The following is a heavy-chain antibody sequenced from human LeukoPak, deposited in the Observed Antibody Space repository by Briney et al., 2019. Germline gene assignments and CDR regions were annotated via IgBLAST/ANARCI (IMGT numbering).Heavy chain of an antibody. D-gene: IGHD3-22*01. CDR3: ARGGYYDSSGYLTPDDAFDI. CDR2: IYSGGST. V-gene: IGHV3-53*01. CDR1: GFTVSSNY. Sequence: PGGSLRLSCAASGFTVSSNYMSWVRQAPGKGLEWVSVIYSGGSTYYADSVKGRFTISRDNSKNTLYLQMNSLRAEDTAVYYCARGGYYDSSGYLTPDDAFDIWGQGTMVTVSS. J-gene: IGHJ3*02.